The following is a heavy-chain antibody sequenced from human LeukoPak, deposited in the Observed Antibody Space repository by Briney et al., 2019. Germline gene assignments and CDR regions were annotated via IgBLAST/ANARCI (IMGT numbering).Heavy chain of an antibody. Sequence: ASVKVSCKASGYTFTSYGISWVRQAPGQGLEWMGGIIPIFGTANYAQKFQGRVTITTDESTSTAYMELSSLRSEDTAVYYCARDGGYYDFWSGYYTFDYWGQGTLVTVSS. CDR3: ARDGGYYDFWSGYYTFDY. D-gene: IGHD3-3*01. CDR1: GYTFTSYG. V-gene: IGHV1-69*05. J-gene: IGHJ4*02. CDR2: IIPIFGTA.